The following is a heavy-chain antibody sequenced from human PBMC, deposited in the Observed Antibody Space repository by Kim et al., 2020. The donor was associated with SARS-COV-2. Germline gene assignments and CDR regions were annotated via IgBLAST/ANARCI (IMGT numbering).Heavy chain of an antibody. CDR3: AIDCRSMATSCDGGFDY. CDR1: GFTFSSYS. Sequence: GGSLRLSCAASGFTFSSYSMNWVRQAPGKGLEWVSSISSSSSYIYYADSVKGRFTISRENAKNSLYLQMNSLRAEDTAAYYCAIDCRSMATSCDGGFDY. CDR2: ISSSSSYI. J-gene: IGHJ4*01. D-gene: IGHD5-12*01. V-gene: IGHV3-21*01.